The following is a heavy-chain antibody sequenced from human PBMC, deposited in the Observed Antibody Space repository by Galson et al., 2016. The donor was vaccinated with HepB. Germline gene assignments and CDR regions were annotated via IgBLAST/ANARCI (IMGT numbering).Heavy chain of an antibody. J-gene: IGHJ5*02. CDR2: IYSSGST. CDR3: ARKLGS. D-gene: IGHD3-16*01. CDR1: GDSIRSSRYYY. V-gene: IGHV4-61*02. Sequence: TLSLTCTVSGDSIRSSRYYYWSWIRQPAGKGLEWIGLIYSSGSTNYNPSLKSRVTISLDTPKNQFSLNLSSVTAADTAVYYCARKLGSWGQGTLVTVSS.